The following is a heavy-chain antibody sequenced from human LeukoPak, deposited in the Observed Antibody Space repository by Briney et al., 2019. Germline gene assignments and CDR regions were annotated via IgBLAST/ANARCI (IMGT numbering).Heavy chain of an antibody. J-gene: IGHJ5*02. Sequence: PSETLSLTCAVYGGSFSGYYWGWIRQPPGKGLECIGTMYHSGSTFYNPSLKSRVTISVDTSKNQFSLKLTSTTAADTAVYYCARAMNRSGDYLGFDPWGLGIVVTVSS. CDR2: MYHSGST. CDR1: GGSFSGYY. CDR3: ARAMNRSGDYLGFDP. V-gene: IGHV4-38-2*01. D-gene: IGHD3-3*01.